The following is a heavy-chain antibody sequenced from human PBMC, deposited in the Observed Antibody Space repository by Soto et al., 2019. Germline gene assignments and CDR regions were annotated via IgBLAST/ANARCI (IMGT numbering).Heavy chain of an antibody. V-gene: IGHV3-74*03. CDR1: GFSLSTYW. J-gene: IGHJ6*02. CDR3: ASEHRGYDDGEYYYHGVDV. Sequence: GGSLRLSCTASGFSLSTYWMHWVRQVPGKGLIWVSRINTDGSSTTYADSVKGRFTISRDNAKNTLYLQMKSLRAADTAVYYCASEHRGYDDGEYYYHGVDVWGQGTMVTVYS. CDR2: INTDGSST. D-gene: IGHD5-12*01.